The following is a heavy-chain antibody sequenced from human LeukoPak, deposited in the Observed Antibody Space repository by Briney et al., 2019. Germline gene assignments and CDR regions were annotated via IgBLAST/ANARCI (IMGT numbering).Heavy chain of an antibody. CDR1: GFTVSTNY. D-gene: IGHD1-26*01. V-gene: IGHV3-21*01. CDR3: ARLGVGATDDY. J-gene: IGHJ4*02. Sequence: GGSLRLSCAASGFTVSTNYMSWVRQAPGKGLEWVSSISSSSSYIYYADSVKGRFTISRDNAKNSLYLQMNSLRAEDTAVYYCARLGVGATDDYWGQGTLVTVSS. CDR2: ISSSSSYI.